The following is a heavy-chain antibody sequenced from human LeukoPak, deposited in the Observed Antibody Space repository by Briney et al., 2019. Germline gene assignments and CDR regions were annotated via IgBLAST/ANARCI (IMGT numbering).Heavy chain of an antibody. Sequence: SETLSLTCSVSGSSISSLYWSWIRQPPGKGLEWIGYIYYTGSTYYNPSLKSRVTIFVDTSKNQFSLRLSSVTAADTAVYYCARHRAYSSSSPFDYWGQGTLVTVSS. CDR3: ARHRAYSSSSPFDY. CDR2: IYYTGST. J-gene: IGHJ4*02. CDR1: GSSISSLY. V-gene: IGHV4-59*08. D-gene: IGHD6-6*01.